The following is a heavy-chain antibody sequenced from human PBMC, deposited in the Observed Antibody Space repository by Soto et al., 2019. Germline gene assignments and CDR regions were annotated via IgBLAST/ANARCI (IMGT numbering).Heavy chain of an antibody. CDR1: GYSLTELS. CDR3: ATVRGVGRYWFDT. V-gene: IGHV1-24*01. J-gene: IGHJ5*02. Sequence: ASVKVSCKVSGYSLTELSIHWVRQAPGKGLEWMGGFDPKDGKVVYAQTLAARVTMTEDAATDTVYMELESLTSEDTAVYHCATVRGVGRYWFDTWGPGILVTVSS. D-gene: IGHD2-8*02. CDR2: FDPKDGKV.